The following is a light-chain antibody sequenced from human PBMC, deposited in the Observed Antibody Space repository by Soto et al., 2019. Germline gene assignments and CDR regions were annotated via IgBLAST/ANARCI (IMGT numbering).Light chain of an antibody. J-gene: IGLJ2*01. CDR1: KLGDKY. V-gene: IGLV3-1*01. CDR3: QAWGSSIVV. CDR2: QNN. Sequence: SYELTQPPSVSVSPGQTASITCSGDKLGDKYACWYQQKPGQSPVLVIYQNNKRPSGIPERFSGSNSGNTAPLTISGTQAMDEADYYCQAWGSSIVVFGGGTKLTVL.